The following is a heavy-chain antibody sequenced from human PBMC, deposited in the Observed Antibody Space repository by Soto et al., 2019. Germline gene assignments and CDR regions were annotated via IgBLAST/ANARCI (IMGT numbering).Heavy chain of an antibody. D-gene: IGHD2-2*01. CDR3: ARAIVVVPAASYYYGMDV. CDR1: GGTFSSYA. J-gene: IGHJ6*02. Sequence: SVKVSCKASGGTFSSYAISWVRQAPGQGLEWMGGIIPIFGTANYAQKFQGRVTITADKSTSTAYMELSSLRSEDTAVYYCARAIVVVPAASYYYGMDVWGQGTTATVSS. CDR2: IIPIFGTA. V-gene: IGHV1-69*06.